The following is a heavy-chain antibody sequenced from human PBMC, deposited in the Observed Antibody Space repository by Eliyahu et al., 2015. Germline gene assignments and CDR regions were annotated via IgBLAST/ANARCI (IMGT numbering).Heavy chain of an antibody. CDR2: INHSGST. J-gene: IGHJ4*02. V-gene: IGHV4-34*01. CDR3: ARVPPDNYCSGGSCTPRTIYYFDY. D-gene: IGHD2-15*01. Sequence: QVQLQQWGAGLLKPSETLSLTCAVYGGSFSGYYWIWIRXPPGKGLEWIGEINHSGSTNYNPSLKSRVTISVDTSKNQFSLKLSSVTAADTAVYYCARVPPDNYCSGGSCTPRTIYYFDYWGQGTLVTVSS. CDR1: GGSFSGYY.